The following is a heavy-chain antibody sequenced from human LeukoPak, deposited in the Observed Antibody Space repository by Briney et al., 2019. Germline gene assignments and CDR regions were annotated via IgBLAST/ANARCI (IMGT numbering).Heavy chain of an antibody. J-gene: IGHJ4*02. CDR3: AREIAVAGRPPSLPYYFDY. D-gene: IGHD6-19*01. CDR2: IYTSGST. CDR1: GGSISSYY. V-gene: IGHV4-4*07. Sequence: SETLSLTCTVSGGSISSYYWSWIRQPAGKGLEWIGRIYTSGSTNYNPSLKSRVTMSVDTSKNQFSLKLSSVTAADTAVYYCAREIAVAGRPPSLPYYFDYWGQGTLVTVSS.